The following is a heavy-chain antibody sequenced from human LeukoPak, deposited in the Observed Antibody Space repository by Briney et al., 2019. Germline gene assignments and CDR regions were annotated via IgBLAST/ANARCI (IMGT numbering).Heavy chain of an antibody. CDR1: GFTFSSYA. J-gene: IGHJ4*02. Sequence: PGGSLRLSCAASGFTFSSYAMHWVRQAPGKGLEWVAIISYDGFDTYYSDSVKGRFTISRDNSKNTLYLQMNSLRAEDTAVYYCAKDARRTNGWYFFDYWGQGTLVTVSS. CDR2: ISYDGFDT. D-gene: IGHD6-19*01. V-gene: IGHV3-30-3*01. CDR3: AKDARRTNGWYFFDY.